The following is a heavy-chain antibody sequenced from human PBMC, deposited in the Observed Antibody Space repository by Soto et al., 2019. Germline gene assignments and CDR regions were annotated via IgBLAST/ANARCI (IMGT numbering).Heavy chain of an antibody. CDR1: GGTISGGGYY. CDR3: AKSTTTGWSPPYSYGMDV. D-gene: IGHD6-19*01. CDR2: IYYSGST. V-gene: IGHV4-31*03. J-gene: IGHJ6*02. Sequence: TSXTLCLSCTVSGGTISGGGYYWSWIRQHPGKALRWLGYIYYSGSTYYNPSLKSRVTISVDTSKNQFSLKLSSVTAADTAVYYCAKSTTTGWSPPYSYGMDVWAKGPRSPPP.